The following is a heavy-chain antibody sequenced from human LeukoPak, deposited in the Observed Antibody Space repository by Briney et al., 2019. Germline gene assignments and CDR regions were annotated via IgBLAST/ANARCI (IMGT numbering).Heavy chain of an antibody. D-gene: IGHD2-2*02. CDR2: MNPNSGNT. CDR1: GYTFTSYD. J-gene: IGHJ6*03. Sequence: GASVKVSCKASGYTFTSYDINWVRQATGQGLEWMGWMNPNSGNTGYAQKFQGRVTITRNTSISTVYMELSSLRSEDTAVYYCARAPLGLIVVVPAAIRERYYYYYYMDVWGKGTTVTVSS. CDR3: ARAPLGLIVVVPAAIRERYYYYYYMDV. V-gene: IGHV1-8*03.